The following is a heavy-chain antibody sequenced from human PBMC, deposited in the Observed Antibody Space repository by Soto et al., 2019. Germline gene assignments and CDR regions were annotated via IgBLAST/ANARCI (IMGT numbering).Heavy chain of an antibody. CDR2: IWYDGSNK. D-gene: IGHD3-10*01. V-gene: IGHV3-33*01. Sequence: GGSLRLSCAASGFTFSSYGMHWVRQAPGKGLEWVAVIWYDGSNKYYADSVKGRFTISRDNSKNTLYLQMNSLRAEDTAVYYCAREAMVRGVIMGYYYYYGMDVWGQGTTVTVSS. CDR1: GFTFSSYG. CDR3: AREAMVRGVIMGYYYYYGMDV. J-gene: IGHJ6*02.